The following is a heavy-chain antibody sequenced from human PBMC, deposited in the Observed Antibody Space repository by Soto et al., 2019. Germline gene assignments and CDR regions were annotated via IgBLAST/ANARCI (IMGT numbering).Heavy chain of an antibody. Sequence: ASVKVSCKASGYTFTSYGISWVRQAPGQGLEWMGWISAYNGNTNYAQKLQGRVTMTADTSTSTAYMELRSLRSDDTAVYYCARAGKYYYGSGSPYYYGMDVWGQGITVTVSS. CDR1: GYTFTSYG. CDR3: ARAGKYYYGSGSPYYYGMDV. D-gene: IGHD3-10*01. J-gene: IGHJ6*02. CDR2: ISAYNGNT. V-gene: IGHV1-18*01.